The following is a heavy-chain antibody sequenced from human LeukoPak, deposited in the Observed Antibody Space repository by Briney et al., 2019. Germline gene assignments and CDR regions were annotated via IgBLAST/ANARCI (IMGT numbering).Heavy chain of an antibody. CDR2: MNPNSGNT. J-gene: IGHJ5*02. CDR3: ARGGSGSYFRIRFDP. D-gene: IGHD3-10*01. CDR1: GYTFTSYD. Sequence: ASVKVSCKASGYTFTSYDINWVRQATGQGLEWMGWMNPNSGNTGYAQKFQGRVTMTRNTSISTAYMELGSLRSEDTAVYYCARGGSGSYFRIRFDPWGQGTLVTVSS. V-gene: IGHV1-8*01.